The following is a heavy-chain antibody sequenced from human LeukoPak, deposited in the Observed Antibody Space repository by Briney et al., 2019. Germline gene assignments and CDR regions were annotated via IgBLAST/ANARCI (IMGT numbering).Heavy chain of an antibody. Sequence: SETLSLTCTVSGGSITSYYWSWLRQPAGKGLEWIGRIYSSGTTNYNPSLKSRVTMSIDTSKTQFSLKLSSVTAADTAVYYCARHARWTYYFDYWGQGTLVTVSS. CDR2: IYSSGTT. J-gene: IGHJ4*02. D-gene: IGHD3/OR15-3a*01. V-gene: IGHV4-4*07. CDR3: ARHARWTYYFDY. CDR1: GGSITSYY.